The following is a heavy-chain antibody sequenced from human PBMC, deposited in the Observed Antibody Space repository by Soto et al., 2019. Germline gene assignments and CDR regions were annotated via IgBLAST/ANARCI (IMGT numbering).Heavy chain of an antibody. CDR3: ATSFYYYDSSGYQGYYYGMDV. J-gene: IGHJ6*02. Sequence: GESLKISCKGSGYSFTSYWIGWVRQMPGKGLEWMGIIYPGDSDTRYSPSFQGQVTISADKSISTAYLQWSSLKASDTAMYYCATSFYYYDSSGYQGYYYGMDVWGQGTTVTVSS. CDR2: IYPGDSDT. CDR1: GYSFTSYW. D-gene: IGHD3-22*01. V-gene: IGHV5-51*01.